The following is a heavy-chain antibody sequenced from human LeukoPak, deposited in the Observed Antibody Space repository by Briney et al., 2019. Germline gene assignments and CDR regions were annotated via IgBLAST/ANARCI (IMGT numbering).Heavy chain of an antibody. CDR3: ARTTYYYDSSGYYYYSDY. CDR1: GGSISSSNW. V-gene: IGHV4-4*02. CDR2: IYHSGST. J-gene: IGHJ4*02. D-gene: IGHD3-22*01. Sequence: PSETLSLTCAVSGGSISSSNWWSWVRQPPGKGLEWIGEIYHSGSTNYNPSLKSRVTISVDKSKNQFSLKLSSVTAADTAVYYCARTTYYYDSSGYYYYSDYWGQGTLVTVSS.